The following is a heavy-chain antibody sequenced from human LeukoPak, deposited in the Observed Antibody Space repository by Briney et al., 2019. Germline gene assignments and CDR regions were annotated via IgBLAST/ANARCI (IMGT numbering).Heavy chain of an antibody. V-gene: IGHV1-69*13. D-gene: IGHD6-19*01. CDR2: IIPIFGTA. Sequence: SVKVSCKASGGTFSSYAISWVRQAPGQWLEWMGGIIPIFGTANYAQKFQGRVTITADESTSTAYMELSSLRSEDTAVYYCARDRYSSGHDAFDIWGQGTMVTVSS. J-gene: IGHJ3*02. CDR1: GGTFSSYA. CDR3: ARDRYSSGHDAFDI.